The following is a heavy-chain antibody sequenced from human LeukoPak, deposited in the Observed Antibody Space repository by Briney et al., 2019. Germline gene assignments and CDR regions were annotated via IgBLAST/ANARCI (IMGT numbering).Heavy chain of an antibody. V-gene: IGHV1-69*01. D-gene: IGHD5-12*01. J-gene: IGHJ6*03. CDR1: GGTFSSYA. CDR3: AGIVATITLLDYYYMDV. Sequence: GASVKVSCKASGGTFSSYAISWVRQAPGQGLEWMGGIIPIFGTANYAQKFQGRVTITADESTSTAYMELSSLRSEDTAVYYCAGIVATITLLDYYYMDVWGKGTTVTVSS. CDR2: IIPIFGTA.